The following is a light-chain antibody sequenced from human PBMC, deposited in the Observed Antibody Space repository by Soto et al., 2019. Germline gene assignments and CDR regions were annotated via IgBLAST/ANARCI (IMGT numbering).Light chain of an antibody. J-gene: IGLJ2*01. Sequence: QSDLTQPASVSGSPGQSITISCTGTSSDVGSYNLVSWYQQHPGKAPKLMIYEVSKRPSVVSNRFSGSKSGNTASLTISGRQDEDEADYYCCSYAGSSTHVVFGGGTNLTVL. V-gene: IGLV2-23*02. CDR2: EVS. CDR1: SSDVGSYNL. CDR3: CSYAGSSTHVV.